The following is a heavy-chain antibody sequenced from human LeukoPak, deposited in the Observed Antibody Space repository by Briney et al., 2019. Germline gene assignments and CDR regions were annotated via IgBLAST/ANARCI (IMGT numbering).Heavy chain of an antibody. CDR1: GFTFSSYS. J-gene: IGHJ5*02. CDR3: ARDVMVRGVIVWFDP. Sequence: PGGSLRLSCAASGFTFSSYSMNWVRQVPGKGLEWASSISSSSSYIYYADSVKGRFTISRDNAKNSLYLQMNSLRAEDTAVYYCARDVMVRGVIVWFDPWGQGTLVTVSS. D-gene: IGHD3-10*01. CDR2: ISSSSSYI. V-gene: IGHV3-21*01.